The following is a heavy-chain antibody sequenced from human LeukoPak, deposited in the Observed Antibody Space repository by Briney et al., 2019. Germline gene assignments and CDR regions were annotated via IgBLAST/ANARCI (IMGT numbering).Heavy chain of an antibody. CDR3: AKAGYCSGGSCYFAGQNWFDP. J-gene: IGHJ5*02. CDR1: GDSVSSNSAA. CDR2: TYYRSKWYD. V-gene: IGHV6-1*01. Sequence: SQTLSLTCAISGDSVSSNSAAWNWIRESPTRGLEWLGRTYYRSKWYDDYAVSVRSRISINPDTSKNRVSLQLNSVTPEDTAVYYCAKAGYCSGGSCYFAGQNWFDPWGQGTLVTVSS. D-gene: IGHD2-15*01.